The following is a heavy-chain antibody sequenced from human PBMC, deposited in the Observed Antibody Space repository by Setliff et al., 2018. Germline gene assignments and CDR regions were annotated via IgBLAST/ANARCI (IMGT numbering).Heavy chain of an antibody. CDR3: ARHGLHCTNGICPPPFDP. D-gene: IGHD2-8*01. J-gene: IGHJ5*02. V-gene: IGHV4-39*01. Sequence: PSETLSLTCNVSGDSITSTSHFWAWIRQSPGKGLEWIADIYYTGSTNYNPSLKSRVTLSIDTSKNQFSLRLMSVTTADTAVYYCARHGLHCTNGICPPPFDPWGQGTLVTVSS. CDR1: GDSITSTSHF. CDR2: IYYTGST.